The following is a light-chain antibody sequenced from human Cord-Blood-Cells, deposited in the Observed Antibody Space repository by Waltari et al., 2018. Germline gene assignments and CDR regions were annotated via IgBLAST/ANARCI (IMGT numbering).Light chain of an antibody. CDR1: QKVSSSY. CDR3: QQYGSSSYT. J-gene: IGKJ2*01. CDR2: GAS. V-gene: IGKV3-20*01. Sequence: IVLTQPPGTLALSLGERATLSCRASQKVSSSYLAWYQQKPGQAPRLLIYGASSRDTGIPDRFSGSGSGTDFTLTISRLEPEDFAVYYCQQYGSSSYTFGQGTKLDIK.